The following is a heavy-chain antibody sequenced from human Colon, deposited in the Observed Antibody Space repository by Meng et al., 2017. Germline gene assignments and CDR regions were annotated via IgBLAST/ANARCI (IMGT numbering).Heavy chain of an antibody. V-gene: IGHV2-5*02. CDR2: IYCDDDK. Sequence: QITLKETRPALGKPPQTVTLTCTFSGFSLTTSGVSVAWIRQPPGEALEWLALIYCDDDKRYSPSLKNRLAITKDTSKNQVVLTMTNMDPMDTGTYYCAHSPQGYFDYWGPGTLVTVSS. CDR3: AHSPQGYFDY. CDR1: GFSLTTSGVS. J-gene: IGHJ4*02.